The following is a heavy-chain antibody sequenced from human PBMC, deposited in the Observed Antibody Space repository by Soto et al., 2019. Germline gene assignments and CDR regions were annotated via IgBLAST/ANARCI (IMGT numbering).Heavy chain of an antibody. D-gene: IGHD6-19*01. CDR3: ARDGRQWLVLDY. Sequence: GGSLRLSCAASGFTFSSYGMHWVRQAPGKGLEWVAVIWYDGSNKYYADSVKGRFTISRDNSKNTLYLQMNSLRAEDTAVYYCARDGRQWLVLDYWGQGTLVTVSS. CDR2: IWYDGSNK. J-gene: IGHJ4*02. CDR1: GFTFSSYG. V-gene: IGHV3-33*01.